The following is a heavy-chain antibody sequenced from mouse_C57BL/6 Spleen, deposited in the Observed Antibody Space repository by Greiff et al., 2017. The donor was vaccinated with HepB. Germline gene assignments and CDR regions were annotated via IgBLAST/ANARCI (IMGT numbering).Heavy chain of an antibody. CDR3: AREGVYDYDWAMDY. CDR1: GYTFTDYY. CDR2: INPYNGGT. J-gene: IGHJ4*01. V-gene: IGHV1-19*01. Sequence: VQLQQSGPVLVKPGASVKMSCKASGYTFTDYYMNWVKQSHGKSLEWIGVINPYNGGTSYNQKFKGKATLTVDKSSSTAYMELNSLTSEDSAVYYCAREGVYDYDWAMDYWGQGTSVTVSS. D-gene: IGHD2-4*01.